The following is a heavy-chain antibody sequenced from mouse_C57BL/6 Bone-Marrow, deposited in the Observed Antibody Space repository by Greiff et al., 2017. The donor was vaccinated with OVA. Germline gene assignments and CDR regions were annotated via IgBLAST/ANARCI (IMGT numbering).Heavy chain of an antibody. CDR3: ARDGKLAWFAY. CDR2: INPNNGGT. Sequence: EVQLQQSGPELVKPGASVKISCKASGYTFTDYYMNWVKQSHGKSLEWIGDINPNNGGTSYNQKFKGKATLTVDKSSSTAYMKLRSLTSEDSAVYYCARDGKLAWFAYWGQGTLVTVSA. V-gene: IGHV1-26*01. D-gene: IGHD4-1*01. CDR1: GYTFTDYY. J-gene: IGHJ3*01.